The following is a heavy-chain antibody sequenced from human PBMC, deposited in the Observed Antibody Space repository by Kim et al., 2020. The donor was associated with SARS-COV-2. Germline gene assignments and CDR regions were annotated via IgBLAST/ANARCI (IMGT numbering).Heavy chain of an antibody. V-gene: IGHV3-23*01. D-gene: IGHD2-15*01. CDR2: GSTT. J-gene: IGHJ4*02. Sequence: GSTTYYAASVRGRFTISRDNSKATLYLQMNSLRAEDTAVYYCARMLHFDSWGQGALVTVSS. CDR3: ARMLHFDS.